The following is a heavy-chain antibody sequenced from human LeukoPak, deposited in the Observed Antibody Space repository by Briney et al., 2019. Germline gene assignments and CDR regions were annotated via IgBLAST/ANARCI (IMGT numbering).Heavy chain of an antibody. V-gene: IGHV1-24*01. J-gene: IGHJ5*02. Sequence: GASVKVSCKASGYTLTDLSMHWVRQAPGKGLEWLGGFDPEEGETIYAHNFQGRVTMTEDTSTDTAYMELSSLRSEDTAVYYCARWYYYGSGFYWFDRWGQGTPVTVSS. CDR2: FDPEEGET. D-gene: IGHD3-10*01. CDR1: GYTLTDLS. CDR3: ARWYYYGSGFYWFDR.